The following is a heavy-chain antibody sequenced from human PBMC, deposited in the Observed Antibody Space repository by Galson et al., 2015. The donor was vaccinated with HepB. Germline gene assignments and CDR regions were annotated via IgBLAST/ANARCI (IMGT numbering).Heavy chain of an antibody. Sequence: SLRLSCAASGFTFSSYGMHWVRQAPGKGLEWVAVIWYAGSNKYYADSVEGRFTISRDNSKNTLYLQMNSLRDEDTAVYYCAKELSVAGYGMDVWGQGTTVTVSS. J-gene: IGHJ6*02. CDR1: GFTFSSYG. CDR2: IWYAGSNK. CDR3: AKELSVAGYGMDV. V-gene: IGHV3-33*06. D-gene: IGHD6-19*01.